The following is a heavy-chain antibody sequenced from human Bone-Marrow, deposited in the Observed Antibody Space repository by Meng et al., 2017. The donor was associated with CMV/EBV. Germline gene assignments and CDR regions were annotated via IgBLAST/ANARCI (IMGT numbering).Heavy chain of an antibody. J-gene: IGHJ6*02. CDR1: GFTFSGSA. V-gene: IGHV3-73*01. CDR3: NLRFLDGYYYGMDV. CDR2: IRSKANCYAT. Sequence: GGSLRLSCAASGFTFSGSAMHWVRQASGKGLEWVGRIRSKANCYATAYAASVKGRFTISRDDAKNTAYLQMNIMKTEDTAVYYCNLRFLDGYYYGMDVWGQGTTVTFSS. D-gene: IGHD3-3*01.